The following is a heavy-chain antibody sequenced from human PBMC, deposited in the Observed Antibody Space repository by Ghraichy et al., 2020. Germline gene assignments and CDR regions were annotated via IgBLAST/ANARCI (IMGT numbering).Heavy chain of an antibody. V-gene: IGHV4-34*01. D-gene: IGHD6-13*01. J-gene: IGHJ1*01. CDR1: GGSFSGYY. Sequence: SETLSLTCAVYGGSFSGYYWSWIRQPPGKGLEWIGEINHSGSTNYNPSLKSRVTISVDTSKNQFSLKLSSVTAADTAVYYCARGKSIAAAGTGGYFQHWGQGTLVTVSS. CDR2: INHSGST. CDR3: ARGKSIAAAGTGGYFQH.